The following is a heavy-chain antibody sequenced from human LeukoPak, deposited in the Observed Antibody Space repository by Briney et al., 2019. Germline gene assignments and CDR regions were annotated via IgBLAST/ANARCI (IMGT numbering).Heavy chain of an antibody. J-gene: IGHJ3*02. CDR3: ARDAYYGDYLEGAFDI. D-gene: IGHD4-17*01. CDR2: ISAYNGNT. Sequence: ASVKVSCKASGYTFTSYAMNWVRQAPGQGLEWMGWISAYNGNTNYAQRLQGRVTMTTDTSTSTAYMELRSLRSDDTAVYYCARDAYYGDYLEGAFDIWGQGTMVTVSS. CDR1: GYTFTSYA. V-gene: IGHV1-18*01.